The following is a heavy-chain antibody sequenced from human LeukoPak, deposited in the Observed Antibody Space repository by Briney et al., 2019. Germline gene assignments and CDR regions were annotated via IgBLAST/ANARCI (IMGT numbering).Heavy chain of an antibody. CDR1: GYSFTSYW. D-gene: IGHD3-16*02. V-gene: IGHV5-10-1*01. J-gene: IGHJ3*02. CDR3: AKSLVDDAFDI. CDR2: IDPSDSYT. Sequence: GESLKISCKGSGYSFTSYWISWVRQMPGNGLEWMGSIDPSDSYTNYSPSFQDHVTISADKSISTAYLQWSSLKASDTAMYYCAKSLVDDAFDIWGQGTMATVSS.